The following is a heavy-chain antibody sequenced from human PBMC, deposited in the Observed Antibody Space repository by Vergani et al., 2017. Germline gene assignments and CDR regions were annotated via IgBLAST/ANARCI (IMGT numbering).Heavy chain of an antibody. Sequence: QVQLVQSGAEVKKPGSSVKVSCKASGGTFSSYTITWVRQAPGQGLEWMGGIIPIFGTANYAQKFQGRVTITADESTSTAYMELSSLRSEDTAVYYCARDRAPAITAATDAFDIWGQGTMVTVSS. V-gene: IGHV1-69*01. CDR1: GGTFSSYT. CDR2: IIPIFGTA. CDR3: ARDRAPAITAATDAFDI. D-gene: IGHD2-2*01. J-gene: IGHJ3*02.